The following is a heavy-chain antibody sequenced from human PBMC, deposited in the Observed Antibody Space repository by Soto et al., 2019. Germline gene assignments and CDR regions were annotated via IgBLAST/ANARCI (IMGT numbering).Heavy chain of an antibody. CDR1: GFTFSSYS. J-gene: IGHJ4*02. CDR3: ARDQEANWNEIPHDY. CDR2: ISSSSSTI. Sequence: EVQLVESGGGLVQPGGSLRLSCAASGFTFSSYSMNWVRQAPGKGLEWVSYISSSSSTIYYADSVKGRFTISRDNAKNSLYLQMNSLRAEDTAVYYCARDQEANWNEIPHDYWGQGTLVTVSS. V-gene: IGHV3-48*01. D-gene: IGHD1-20*01.